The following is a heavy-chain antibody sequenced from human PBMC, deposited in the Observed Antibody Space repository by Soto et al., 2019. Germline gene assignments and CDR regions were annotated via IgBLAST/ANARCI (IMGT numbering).Heavy chain of an antibody. Sequence: PVEFRRLSYGASGFTFRSYGMHWVRQAPGKGVERVAVISYDGSTTYYADSAKGRFTISRDNSYYTLHLQMHRLSSQDRPVCYSPRHVYDYVWGSYCRMGPYWVQGTRVTGS. J-gene: IGHJ4*02. V-gene: IGHV3-30*03. CDR2: ISYDGSTT. CDR1: GFTFRSYG. D-gene: IGHD3-16*01. CDR3: PRHVYDYVWGSYCRMGPY.